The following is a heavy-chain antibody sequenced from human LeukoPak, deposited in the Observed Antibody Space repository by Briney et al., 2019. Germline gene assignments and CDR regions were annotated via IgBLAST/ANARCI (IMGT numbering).Heavy chain of an antibody. V-gene: IGHV3-23*01. J-gene: IGHJ4*02. CDR3: AKDDSYGYGGIFSY. D-gene: IGHD5-18*01. CDR2: ISGSGGST. Sequence: GGSLRLSCAASGFTFGSYAMSWVRQAPGKGLEWVSAISGSGGSTYYADSVKGRFTISRDNSKNTLYLQMNSLRAEDTAVYYCAKDDSYGYGGIFSYWGQGTLVTVSS. CDR1: GFTFGSYA.